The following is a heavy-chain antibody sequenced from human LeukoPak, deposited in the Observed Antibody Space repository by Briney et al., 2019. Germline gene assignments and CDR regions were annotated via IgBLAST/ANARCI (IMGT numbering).Heavy chain of an antibody. V-gene: IGHV5-51*01. CDR1: GYTFSNYW. J-gene: IGHJ4*02. Sequence: GESLKISCKISGYTFSNYWIAWVRQMPGKGLEWMGIIYPGDSDTTYSPSFQGQVTISADKSISTAYLQWSSLKASDTAMYYCARLGADGHNYDYWGQGTLVTVSS. D-gene: IGHD5-24*01. CDR2: IYPGDSDT. CDR3: ARLGADGHNYDY.